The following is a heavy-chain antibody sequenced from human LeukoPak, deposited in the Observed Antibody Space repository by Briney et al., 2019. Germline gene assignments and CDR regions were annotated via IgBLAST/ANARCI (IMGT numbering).Heavy chain of an antibody. CDR1: GFTFSSYS. V-gene: IGHV3-48*01. CDR3: ARWRGARPFDY. J-gene: IGHJ4*02. D-gene: IGHD3-16*01. CDR2: ISSSSSTI. Sequence: GGSLRLSCAASGFTFSSYSMNWVRQAPGKGLEWVSYISSSSSTIYYADSVKGRFTISRDNAKNSLYLQMNSLRAEDTAVYYCARWRGARPFDYWGQGTLVIVSS.